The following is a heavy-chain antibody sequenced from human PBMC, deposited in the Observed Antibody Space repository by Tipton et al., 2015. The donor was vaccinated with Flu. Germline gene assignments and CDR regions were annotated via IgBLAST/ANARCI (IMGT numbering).Heavy chain of an antibody. V-gene: IGHV3-48*03. CDR1: GFTFGDYE. CDR3: VRDFRGGSDPYFFDF. CDR2: ISRRSSTV. Sequence: GSLRLSCAASGFTFGDYEMNWVRQAPVKGLEWISYISRRSSTVYYADSVKGRFTTSRDNVKNSVFLQMNNVRPEDTAIYYCVRDFRGGSDPYFFDFWGQGTLVTVSS. D-gene: IGHD5-12*01. J-gene: IGHJ4*02.